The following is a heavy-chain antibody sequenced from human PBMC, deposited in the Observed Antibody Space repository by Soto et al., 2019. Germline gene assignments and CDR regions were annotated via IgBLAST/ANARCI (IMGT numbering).Heavy chain of an antibody. CDR1: GFTVSSNY. D-gene: IGHD6-25*01. CDR3: AREAHLADFDY. J-gene: IGHJ4*02. CDR2: IYSGGST. V-gene: IGHV3-66*01. Sequence: GGSLRLSCAASGFTVSSNYMSWVRQAPGKGLEWVSVIYSGGSTYYADSVKGRFTISRDNSKNTLYLQMNSLRAEDTAVYYCAREAHLADFDYWGQGTLVTVSS.